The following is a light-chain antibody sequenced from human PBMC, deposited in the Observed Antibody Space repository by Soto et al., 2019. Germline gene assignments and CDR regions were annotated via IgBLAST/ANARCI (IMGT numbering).Light chain of an antibody. V-gene: IGKV1-9*01. J-gene: IGKJ1*01. CDR2: DAF. CDR3: QQLNSYPRT. CDR1: QAMNTY. Sequence: DIQLTQSPYFLSASVGDRVTITCRASQAMNTYLAWYHQKAGRTPKLLISDAFTLRSGVPSRFSGSASGTEFTLTISSLQPEDFGVYYCQQLNSYPRTFGQGTKVEMK.